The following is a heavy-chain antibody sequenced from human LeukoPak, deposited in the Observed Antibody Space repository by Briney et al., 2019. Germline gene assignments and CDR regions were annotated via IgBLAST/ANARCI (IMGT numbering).Heavy chain of an antibody. Sequence: ASVKVSCKASGGTFSSYAISWVRQAPGQGLEWMGGIIPIFGTANYAQKFQGRVTITADESTSTAYMELSSLRSEDTAVYYCARGPTTVTTLFDYWGQGTLVTVSS. V-gene: IGHV1-69*01. CDR3: ARGPTTVTTLFDY. CDR2: IIPIFGTA. D-gene: IGHD4-17*01. CDR1: GGTFSSYA. J-gene: IGHJ4*02.